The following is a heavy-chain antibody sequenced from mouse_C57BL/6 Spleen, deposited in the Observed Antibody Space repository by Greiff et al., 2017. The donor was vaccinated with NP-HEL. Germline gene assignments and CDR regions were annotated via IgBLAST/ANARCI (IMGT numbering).Heavy chain of an antibody. CDR3: ARWLVTTGFDY. CDR1: GYAFSSSW. V-gene: IGHV1-82*01. CDR2: IYPGDGDT. D-gene: IGHD2-2*01. J-gene: IGHJ2*01. Sequence: LQLQQSGPELVKPGASVKISCKASGYAFSSSWMNWVKQRPGKGLEWIGRIYPGDGDTNYNGKFKGKATLTADKSSSTAYMQLSSLTSEDSAVYFCARWLVTTGFDYWGQGTTLTVSS.